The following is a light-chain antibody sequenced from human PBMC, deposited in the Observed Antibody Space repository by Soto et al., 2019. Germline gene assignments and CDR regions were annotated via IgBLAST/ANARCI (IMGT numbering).Light chain of an antibody. CDR3: CSYAGSYTLV. V-gene: IGLV2-11*01. CDR1: SSDVGGYNF. CDR2: DVS. J-gene: IGLJ3*02. Sequence: QSVLTQPRSVSGSPGQSVTISCTGTSSDVGGYNFVSWYQHHPGKAPKLMIYDVSKRPSGVPDRFSGSKSGSTASLTISGLQAEDEADYYCCSYAGSYTLVFGGGTQLTVL.